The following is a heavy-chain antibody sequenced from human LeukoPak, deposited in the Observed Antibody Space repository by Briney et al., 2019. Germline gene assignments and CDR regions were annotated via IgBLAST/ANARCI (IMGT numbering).Heavy chain of an antibody. CDR2: ISAYNGNT. D-gene: IGHD2-2*01. V-gene: IGHV1-18*01. Sequence: GASVKVSCKASGYTFTSYGISWVRQAPGQGLEWMGWISAYNGNTNYAQKLQGRVTMTTDTSTSTAYMELRSLRSDDTAVYYCARELRYCSSTSCYYYYGMDVWGQGTTVTVSS. CDR1: GYTFTSYG. J-gene: IGHJ6*02. CDR3: ARELRYCSSTSCYYYYGMDV.